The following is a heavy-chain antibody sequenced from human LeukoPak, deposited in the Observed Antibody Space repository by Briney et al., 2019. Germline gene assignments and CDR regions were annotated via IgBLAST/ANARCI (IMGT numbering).Heavy chain of an antibody. Sequence: SETLSLTCAVYGGSFSGYYWSWIRQPPGKGLEWIGEINHSGSTNYNPSLKSRVTISVDTSKNQFSLKLSSVTAADTAVYYCARAYPTMIVSAFDIWGQGTMVTVSS. CDR2: INHSGST. D-gene: IGHD3-22*01. CDR3: ARAYPTMIVSAFDI. V-gene: IGHV4-34*09. J-gene: IGHJ3*02. CDR1: GGSFSGYY.